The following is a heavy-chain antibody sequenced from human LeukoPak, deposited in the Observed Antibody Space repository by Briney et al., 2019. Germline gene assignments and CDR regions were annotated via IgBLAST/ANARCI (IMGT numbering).Heavy chain of an antibody. Sequence: GGSLRLSCAASGFTFSDYSMNWVRQAPGKGLEWISYIGIDSGNTNYADSVKGRFTISGDKAKNSLYLQMNSLRVEDTAVYYCARDGNWNDDYWGQGTLVTVSS. D-gene: IGHD1-20*01. J-gene: IGHJ4*02. CDR3: ARDGNWNDDY. V-gene: IGHV3-48*01. CDR2: IGIDSGNT. CDR1: GFTFSDYS.